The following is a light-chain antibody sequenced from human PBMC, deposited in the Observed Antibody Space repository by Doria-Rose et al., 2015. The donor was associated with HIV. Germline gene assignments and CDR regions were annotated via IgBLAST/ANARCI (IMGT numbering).Light chain of an antibody. Sequence: VLTQSPESLGMSLGERATLNRKSNQSLLYTSKNYLAWYQQKPGQPPKLLMYWASTRQSGVPARFSGSGSGTDFTLTISSLEAEDVAVYYCQQYYDTPSFGPGTTVDIK. J-gene: IGKJ3*01. CDR2: WAS. CDR3: QQYYDTPS. CDR1: QSLLYTSKNY. V-gene: IGKV4-1*01.